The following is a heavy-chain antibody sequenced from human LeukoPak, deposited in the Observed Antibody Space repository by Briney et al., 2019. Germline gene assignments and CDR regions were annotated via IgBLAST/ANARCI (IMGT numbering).Heavy chain of an antibody. CDR1: GGSFSGYY. CDR3: ARAHDGGNSRGLVDY. V-gene: IGHV4-34*01. CDR2: INHGGST. J-gene: IGHJ4*02. Sequence: SETLSLTCAVYGGSFSGYYWSWIRQPPGKRLEWIGDINHGGSTNYSPSLKSRLTISVDTSKNQFSLELSSLTAADTAVYYCARAHDGGNSRGLVDYWGQGTLVTVSS. D-gene: IGHD4-23*01.